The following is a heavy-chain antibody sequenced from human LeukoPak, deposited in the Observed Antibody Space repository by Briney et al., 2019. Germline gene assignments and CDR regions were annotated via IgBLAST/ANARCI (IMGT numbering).Heavy chain of an antibody. CDR3: ARANLGATSRNWFDP. CDR1: GFTFSSYS. Sequence: GGSLRLSCAASGFTFSSYSMNWVRQAPGKGLEWVSSISSSSSYIYYADSVKGRFTISRDNARNSLYLQMNSLRAEDTAVYYCARANLGATSRNWFDPWGQGTLVTVSS. J-gene: IGHJ5*02. D-gene: IGHD1-26*01. V-gene: IGHV3-21*01. CDR2: ISSSSSYI.